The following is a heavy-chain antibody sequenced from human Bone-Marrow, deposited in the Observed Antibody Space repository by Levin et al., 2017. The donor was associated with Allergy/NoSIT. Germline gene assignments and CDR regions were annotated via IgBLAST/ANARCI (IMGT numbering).Heavy chain of an antibody. V-gene: IGHV4-34*01. J-gene: IGHJ4*02. D-gene: IGHD2-2*02. CDR3: ETTVEGYCSSTSCYISASFDY. CDR2: INHSGST. Sequence: SETLSLTCAVYGGSFSGYYWSWIRQPPGKGLEWIGEINHSGSTNYNPSLKSRVTISVDTSKNQFFLKLSSVTAADTAVYYCETTVEGYCSSTSCYISASFDYWGQGTLVTVSS. CDR1: GGSFSGYY.